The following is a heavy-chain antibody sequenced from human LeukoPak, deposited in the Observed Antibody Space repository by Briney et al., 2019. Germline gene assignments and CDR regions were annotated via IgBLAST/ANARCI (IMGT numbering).Heavy chain of an antibody. CDR2: ISSSSSTI. CDR3: ARVLGYSSSWPFDC. J-gene: IGHJ4*02. CDR1: GFTFSSYS. D-gene: IGHD6-13*01. Sequence: GGSLRLSCAASGFTFSSYSMNWVRQAPGKGLEWVSYISSSSSTIYYADSVKGRFTISRDNAKNSLYLQMNSLRAEDTAVYYCARVLGYSSSWPFDCWGQGTLDTVSS. V-gene: IGHV3-48*04.